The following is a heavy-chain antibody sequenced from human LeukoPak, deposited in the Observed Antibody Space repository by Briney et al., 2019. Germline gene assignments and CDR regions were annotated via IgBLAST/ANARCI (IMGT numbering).Heavy chain of an antibody. CDR3: ARAPGVAARLSAFDI. J-gene: IGHJ3*02. D-gene: IGHD6-6*01. Sequence: SETLSLTCTVSGGSISSGGYYWSWIRQPPGKGLEWIGYIYHSGSTYYNPSLKSRVTISVDRSKNQFSLKLSSVTAADTAVYYCARAPGVAARLSAFDIWGQGTMVTVSS. CDR1: GGSISSGGYY. V-gene: IGHV4-30-2*01. CDR2: IYHSGST.